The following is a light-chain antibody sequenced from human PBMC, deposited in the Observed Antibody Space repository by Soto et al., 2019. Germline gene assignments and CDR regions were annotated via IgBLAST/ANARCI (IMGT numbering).Light chain of an antibody. CDR2: WAS. CDR1: QSVIHTANNKSY. J-gene: IGKJ2*01. Sequence: DIMMTQSPDSLAVSLGERDTINCKSSQSVIHTANNKSYLAWYQQKAGQPPELLLYWASARDSGVPDRFSGSGAGTNFTLTINSLQAEDVAVYYCQQYYTTPRTFGQGTKVEIK. V-gene: IGKV4-1*01. CDR3: QQYYTTPRT.